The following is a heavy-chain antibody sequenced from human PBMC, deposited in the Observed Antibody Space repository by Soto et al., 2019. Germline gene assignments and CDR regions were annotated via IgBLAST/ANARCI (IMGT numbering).Heavy chain of an antibody. J-gene: IGHJ4*02. Sequence: SETLSLTCAVYGGSFSGYYWSWIRQPPGKGLEWIGEINHSGSTNYNPSYKSRVTISVDTSKNQFSLRLCSMTAADTAVYYCARGRPWELYDYWGQGTLVT. D-gene: IGHD1-26*01. V-gene: IGHV4-34*01. CDR1: GGSFSGYY. CDR3: ARGRPWELYDY. CDR2: INHSGST.